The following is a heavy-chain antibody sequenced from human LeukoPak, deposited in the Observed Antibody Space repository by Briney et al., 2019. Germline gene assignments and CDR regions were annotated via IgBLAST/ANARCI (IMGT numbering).Heavy chain of an antibody. V-gene: IGHV3-11*01. CDR2: ISDSGSTI. CDR3: ARADYYDGSATAFDI. D-gene: IGHD3-22*01. J-gene: IGHJ3*02. Sequence: GGSLRLSCAASGFTFSDYYMSWIRQTPGKGLEWISYISDSGSTIYYADSVKGRFTISRDNAKNSLYLQMNSLRAEDTAVYYCARADYYDGSATAFDIWGQGTMVTVSS. CDR1: GFTFSDYY.